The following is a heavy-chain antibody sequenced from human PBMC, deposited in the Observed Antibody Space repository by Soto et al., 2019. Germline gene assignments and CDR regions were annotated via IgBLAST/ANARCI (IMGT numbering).Heavy chain of an antibody. CDR2: MNPNSGNT. D-gene: IGHD3-10*01. J-gene: IGHJ4*02. Sequence: GASVKVSCKASGYTFTSYDINWVRQATGQGHEWMGRMNPNSGNTGYAQKLQGRVTMTRNTSISTAYMELSSLRSDDTAVYYCARDRKNTMVRGVIIRGDYFDYWGQGTLVTVSS. CDR1: GYTFTSYD. CDR3: ARDRKNTMVRGVIIRGDYFDY. V-gene: IGHV1-8*01.